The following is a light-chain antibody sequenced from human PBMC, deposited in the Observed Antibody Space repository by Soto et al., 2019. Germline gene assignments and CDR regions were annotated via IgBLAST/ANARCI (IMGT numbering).Light chain of an antibody. Sequence: QSVLTQPASVSGSPGQSITIFCTGTISDVGSQDYVSWYQQFPGKAPKVIIYEVRNRPSGVSNRFSGSKSGNTASLTISGLQPEDEADYYGSSYTTSSPLVFGTGTKLTVL. CDR3: SSYTTSSPLV. CDR2: EVR. CDR1: ISDVGSQDY. J-gene: IGLJ1*01. V-gene: IGLV2-14*01.